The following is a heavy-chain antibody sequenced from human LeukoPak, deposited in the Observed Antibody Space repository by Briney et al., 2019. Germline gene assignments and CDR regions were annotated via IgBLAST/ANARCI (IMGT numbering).Heavy chain of an antibody. CDR3: ARDGAPGYYDSSGYALVY. Sequence: SETLSLTCTVSGGSISSGGYYWSWIRQHPGKGLEWIGYIYYSGSTYYNPSLKSRVTISVDTSKNQFSLKLSSVTAADTAVYYCARDGAPGYYDSSGYALVYWGQGTLVTVSP. CDR2: IYYSGST. J-gene: IGHJ4*02. D-gene: IGHD3-22*01. V-gene: IGHV4-31*03. CDR1: GGSISSGGYY.